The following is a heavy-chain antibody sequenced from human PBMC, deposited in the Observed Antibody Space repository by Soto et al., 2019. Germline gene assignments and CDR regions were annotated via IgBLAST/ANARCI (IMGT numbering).Heavy chain of an antibody. J-gene: IGHJ5*02. Sequence: GGSLRLSCAASGFTFSSYAMSWVRQAPGKGLEWVSAISGSGGSTYYADSVKGRFTISRDNSKNTLYLQMNSLRAEDTAVYYCAKHPNSYGDPGTGKSWFDPWGQGTLVTVSS. D-gene: IGHD4-17*01. V-gene: IGHV3-23*01. CDR1: GFTFSSYA. CDR3: AKHPNSYGDPGTGKSWFDP. CDR2: ISGSGGST.